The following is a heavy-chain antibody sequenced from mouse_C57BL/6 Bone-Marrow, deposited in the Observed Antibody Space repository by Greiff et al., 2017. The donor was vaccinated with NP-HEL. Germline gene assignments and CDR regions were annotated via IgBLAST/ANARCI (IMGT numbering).Heavy chain of an antibody. J-gene: IGHJ1*03. CDR1: GYAFTNYL. D-gene: IGHD1-1*01. CDR3: ARGYYGSSLWYFDV. V-gene: IGHV1-54*01. Sequence: QVHVKQSGAELVRPGTSVKVSCKASGYAFTNYLIEWVKQRPGQGLEWIGVINPGSGGTNYNEKFKGKATLTADKSSSTAYMQLSSLTSEDSAVYFCARGYYGSSLWYFDVWGTGTTVTVSS. CDR2: INPGSGGT.